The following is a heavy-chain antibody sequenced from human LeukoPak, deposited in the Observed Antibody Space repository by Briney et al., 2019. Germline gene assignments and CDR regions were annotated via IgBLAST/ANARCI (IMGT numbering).Heavy chain of an antibody. J-gene: IGHJ4*02. D-gene: IGHD6-6*01. CDR1: GFTFSSYA. CDR3: ANLIAARMVPLFDY. Sequence: GRSLRLSCAASGFTFSSYAMHWVRQAPGKGLEWVAVISYDGSNKYYADSVKGRFTISRDNSKNTLYLQMNSLRAEDTAVYYCANLIAARMVPLFDYWGQGTLVTVSS. CDR2: ISYDGSNK. V-gene: IGHV3-30-3*01.